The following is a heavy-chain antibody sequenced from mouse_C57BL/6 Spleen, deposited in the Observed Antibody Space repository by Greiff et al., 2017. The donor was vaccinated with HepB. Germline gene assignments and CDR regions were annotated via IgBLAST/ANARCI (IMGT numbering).Heavy chain of an antibody. CDR3: ARGDYGSSYNFDC. CDR2: IYPRSGNT. Sequence: SGAELARPGASVKLSCKASGYTFTSYGISWVKQRTGQGLEWIGEIYPRSGNTYYNEKFKGKATLTADKSSSTAYMELRSLTSEDSAVYFCARGDYGSSYNFDCWGQGTTLTVSS. D-gene: IGHD1-1*01. J-gene: IGHJ2*01. CDR1: GYTFTSYG. V-gene: IGHV1-81*01.